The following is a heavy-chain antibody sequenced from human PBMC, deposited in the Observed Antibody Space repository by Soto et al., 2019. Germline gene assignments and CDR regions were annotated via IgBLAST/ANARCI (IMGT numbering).Heavy chain of an antibody. CDR3: AKGPSIAKGDWFDP. D-gene: IGHD6-13*01. V-gene: IGHV3-23*01. CDR2: ISGSGGST. CDR1: GFTFSSYA. Sequence: LRLSCAASGFTFSSYAMSWVRQSPGKGLEWVSAISGSGGSTYYADSVKGRFTISRDNSKNTLYLQMNSLRAEDTAVYYCAKGPSIAKGDWFDPWGQGTLVTVSS. J-gene: IGHJ5*02.